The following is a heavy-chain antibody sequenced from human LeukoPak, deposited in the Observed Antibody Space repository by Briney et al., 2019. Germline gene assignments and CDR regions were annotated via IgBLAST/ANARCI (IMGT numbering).Heavy chain of an antibody. CDR3: ARVTEKQYLPFDS. J-gene: IGHJ4*02. V-gene: IGHV6-1*01. CDR1: GDSVSSNSAA. CDR2: TYYRSRWYN. D-gene: IGHD6-19*01. Sequence: SQTLSLTCAISGDSVSSNSAAWNWIRQSPSRGLEWLGRTYYRSRWYNEYALSVKSLTTINPDTSKNQFSLQLNSVTPEDTAVYYCARVTEKQYLPFDSWGQGTLVTVSS.